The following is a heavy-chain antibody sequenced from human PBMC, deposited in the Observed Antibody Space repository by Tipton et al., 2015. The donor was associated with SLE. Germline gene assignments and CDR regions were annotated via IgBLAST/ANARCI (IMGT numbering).Heavy chain of an antibody. CDR3: ARDYGSGSYYFDY. Sequence: TLSLTCTVSSGSINDHYWSWIRQPPGKGLEWIGYIYYSGSTNYNPSLKSRVTISVDTSKNQFSLKLNSVTAADTAVYYCARDYGSGSYYFDYWGQGTLVTVSS. J-gene: IGHJ4*02. V-gene: IGHV4-59*11. CDR1: SGSINDHY. CDR2: IYYSGST. D-gene: IGHD3-10*01.